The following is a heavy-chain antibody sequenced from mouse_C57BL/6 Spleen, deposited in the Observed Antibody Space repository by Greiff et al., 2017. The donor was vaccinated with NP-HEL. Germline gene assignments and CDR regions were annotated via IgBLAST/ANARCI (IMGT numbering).Heavy chain of an antibody. V-gene: IGHV3-1*02. Sequence: EVQLQQSGPGLVKPSQSLSLTCTVTGYSITSGYGWNWIRQFPGNKLEWMGYIRYSGSTNYNPPLKSRISITRDTSKNQYFLQLNSVTTEDTATYYCARTARIKYWVQGTTLTVSS. CDR2: IRYSGST. CDR3: ARTARIKY. CDR1: GYSITSGYG. J-gene: IGHJ2*01. D-gene: IGHD1-2*01.